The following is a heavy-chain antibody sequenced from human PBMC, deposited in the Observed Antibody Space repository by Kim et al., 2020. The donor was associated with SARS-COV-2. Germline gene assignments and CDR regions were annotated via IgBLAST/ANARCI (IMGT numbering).Heavy chain of an antibody. CDR2: VSGDGGNT. D-gene: IGHD2-2*02. J-gene: IGHJ4*02. Sequence: GGSLRLSCVASGFTFSNFAMTWVRQAPGKGLEWVSAVSGDGGNTYYTDSVKGRFTISRDNSKNTLYLQMNSLRAEDTALYYCAKGTSSSCYNSLDYLGQ. CDR3: AKGTSSSCYNSLDY. CDR1: GFTFSNFA. V-gene: IGHV3-23*01.